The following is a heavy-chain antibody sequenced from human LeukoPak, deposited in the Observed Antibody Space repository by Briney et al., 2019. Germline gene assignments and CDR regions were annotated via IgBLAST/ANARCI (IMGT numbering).Heavy chain of an antibody. J-gene: IGHJ4*02. Sequence: GGSLRLSCAASGFTFNSYAMSWVGQAPEKGLEGVSAISGSGGVTAYADSVKGRFTISRDNSRNTLYLQMNSLRAEDTAMYYCARPEDLGTVYYWGRGTLVTVSS. CDR2: ISGSGGVT. CDR3: ARPEDLGTVYY. D-gene: IGHD1-14*01. CDR1: GFTFNSYA. V-gene: IGHV3-23*01.